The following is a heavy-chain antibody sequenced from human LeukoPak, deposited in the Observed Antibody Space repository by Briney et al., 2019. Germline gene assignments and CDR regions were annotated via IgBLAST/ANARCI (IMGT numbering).Heavy chain of an antibody. CDR1: GFTFSSYW. Sequence: GGSLRLSCAASGFTFSSYWMSWVRQAPGKGLEWVANIKQDGSEKYYVDSVKGRFTISRDNAKNSLYLQMNSLRAEDTAVYYCARAGLSDFWSGYPNYYFDYWGQGTLVTVSS. CDR3: ARAGLSDFWSGYPNYYFDY. V-gene: IGHV3-7*01. D-gene: IGHD3-3*01. CDR2: IKQDGSEK. J-gene: IGHJ4*02.